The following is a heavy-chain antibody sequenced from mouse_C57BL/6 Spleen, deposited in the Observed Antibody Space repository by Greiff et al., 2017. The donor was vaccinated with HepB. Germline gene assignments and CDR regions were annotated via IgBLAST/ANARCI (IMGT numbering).Heavy chain of an antibody. V-gene: IGHV1-50*01. CDR1: GYTFTSYW. CDR3: ARRSSGYGYAMDY. D-gene: IGHD3-2*02. Sequence: VKLQQPGAELVKPGASVKLSCKASGYTFTSYWMQWVKQRPGQGLEWIGEIDPSDSYTNYNQKFKGKATLTVDTSSSTAYMQLSSLTSEDSAVYYCARRSSGYGYAMDYWGQGTSVTVSS. CDR2: IDPSDSYT. J-gene: IGHJ4*01.